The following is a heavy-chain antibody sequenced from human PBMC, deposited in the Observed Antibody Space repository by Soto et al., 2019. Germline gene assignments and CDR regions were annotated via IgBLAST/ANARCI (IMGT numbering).Heavy chain of an antibody. Sequence: EVQLLESGGGLVQPGGSLRLSCVASGFTYGSYAMSWVRQAPGKGLEWVSVISGSGSNTYYPDSVKGRFTISRDNSKNTRYLQMNRPRVEDTAVYYCAKGGSAWYYYFDYWGQGTLVTVSS. D-gene: IGHD6-19*01. CDR2: ISGSGSNT. J-gene: IGHJ4*02. CDR1: GFTYGSYA. V-gene: IGHV3-23*01. CDR3: AKGGSAWYYYFDY.